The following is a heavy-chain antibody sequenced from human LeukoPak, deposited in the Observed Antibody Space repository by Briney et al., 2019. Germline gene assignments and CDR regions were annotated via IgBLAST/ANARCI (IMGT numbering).Heavy chain of an antibody. CDR3: ASLPTAASYMDV. J-gene: IGHJ6*03. CDR1: GFTFNNYA. D-gene: IGHD5/OR15-5a*01. V-gene: IGHV3-23*01. Sequence: GGSLRLSCAASGFTFNNYAMSWVRQAPGKGLEWVSAISGSGGSTYYADSVKGRFTISRDNAKNSLYLQMDSLRAEDTAVYYCASLPTAASYMDVWGKGTTVTVSS. CDR2: ISGSGGST.